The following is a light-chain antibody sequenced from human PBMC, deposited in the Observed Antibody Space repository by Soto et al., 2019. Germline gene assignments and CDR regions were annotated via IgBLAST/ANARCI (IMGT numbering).Light chain of an antibody. V-gene: IGKV1-39*01. CDR2: AAS. CDR1: QSINGN. CDR3: QEYNSYSPTWT. J-gene: IGKJ1*01. Sequence: DIQMTQSPSSLSASVGDRVTITCRASQSINGNLNWYQQKLGKAPKLLIYAASTLQGGVPSRFSGSGSGTDFTLTISSLQPEDFATYYCQEYNSYSPTWTFGQGTKVDIK.